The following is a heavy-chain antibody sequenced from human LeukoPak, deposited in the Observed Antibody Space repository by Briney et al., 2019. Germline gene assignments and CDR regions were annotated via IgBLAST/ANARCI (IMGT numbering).Heavy chain of an antibody. CDR3: ASYYYGSGSVNY. D-gene: IGHD3-10*01. CDR1: GFTFSDYY. J-gene: IGHJ4*02. Sequence: LRLSCAASGFTFSDYYMSWIRQPPGKGLEWIGYIYHSGSTYYNPSLKSRVTISVDRSKNQFSLKLSSVTAADTAVYYCASYYYGSGSVNYWGQGTLVTVSS. V-gene: IGHV4-30-2*01. CDR2: IYHSGST.